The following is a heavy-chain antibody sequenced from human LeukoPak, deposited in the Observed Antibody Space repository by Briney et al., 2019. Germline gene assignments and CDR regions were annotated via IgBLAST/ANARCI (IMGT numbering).Heavy chain of an antibody. J-gene: IGHJ4*02. CDR3: ARDRGYSTFDY. CDR1: AFTFSSYW. V-gene: IGHV3-7*01. D-gene: IGHD4-23*01. CDR2: IKEDGSEI. Sequence: GGPLRLSCAASAFTFSSYWMSWVRQAPGKGLEWVANIKEDGSEINYVDSVKGRFTISRDNAKNSLYLQMNSLRVDDTAVYYCARDRGYSTFDYRGQGTLVTVSS.